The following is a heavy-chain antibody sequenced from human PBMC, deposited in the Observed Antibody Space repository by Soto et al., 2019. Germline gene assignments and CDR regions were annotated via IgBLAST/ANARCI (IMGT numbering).Heavy chain of an antibody. V-gene: IGHV3-30*18. J-gene: IGHJ6*02. CDR1: GFTFSSYG. CDR2: ISYDGSNK. D-gene: IGHD2-15*01. Sequence: PWGSLRLSCAASGFTFSSYGIHLCRHSPFKGLEWVAVISYDGSNKYYADSVKGRFTISRDNSKNTLYLQMNSLRAEDTAVYYCAKDSLVAYYYYGMDVWGQGTTVTVSS. CDR3: AKDSLVAYYYYGMDV.